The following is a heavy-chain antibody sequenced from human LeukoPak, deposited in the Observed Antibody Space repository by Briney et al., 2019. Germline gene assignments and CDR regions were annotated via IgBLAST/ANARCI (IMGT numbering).Heavy chain of an antibody. CDR1: GFTFSTYE. J-gene: IGHJ4*02. D-gene: IGHD3-10*01. Sequence: GGSLRLSCAASGFTFSTYEMNWVRQAPGKGLEWVANINQDGSEKYYVDSVKGRFTISRDSAKNSLSLQMDSLRAEDTAVYYCARPYYYSSGSLPYWGQGTLVTVSS. V-gene: IGHV3-7*01. CDR3: ARPYYYSSGSLPY. CDR2: INQDGSEK.